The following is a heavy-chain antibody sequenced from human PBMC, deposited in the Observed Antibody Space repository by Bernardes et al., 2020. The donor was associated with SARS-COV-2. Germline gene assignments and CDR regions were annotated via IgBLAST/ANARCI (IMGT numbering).Heavy chain of an antibody. Sequence: SVKVSCKASGYTFTGYYIHWVRQAPGQGLEWMGWINPNSGGTNYAQKFQGRVTMTRDTSISTAYMELSRLRSDDTAVYYCALPPTNYDRYGMDLWGQGTTVTVSS. CDR2: INPNSGGT. D-gene: IGHD3-22*01. CDR1: GYTFTGYY. V-gene: IGHV1-2*02. CDR3: ALPPTNYDRYGMDL. J-gene: IGHJ6*02.